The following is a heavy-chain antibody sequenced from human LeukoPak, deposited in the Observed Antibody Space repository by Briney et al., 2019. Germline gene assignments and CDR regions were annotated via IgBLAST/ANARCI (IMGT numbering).Heavy chain of an antibody. D-gene: IGHD6-13*01. V-gene: IGHV4-59*01. CDR1: GGSISSYY. CDR2: IYYSGST. CDR3: ARYRDSSSPFDAFDI. Sequence: PSETLSLTCTVSGGSISSYYWSWIRQPPGKGLEWIGYIYYSGSTNYNPSLKSRVTISVDTSKNQFSLKLSSVTAADTAVYYCARYRDSSSPFDAFDIWGQGTMVTVSS. J-gene: IGHJ3*02.